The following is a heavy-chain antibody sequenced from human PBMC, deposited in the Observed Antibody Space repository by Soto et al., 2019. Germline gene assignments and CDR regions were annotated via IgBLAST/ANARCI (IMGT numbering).Heavy chain of an antibody. CDR1: GFTFSSYG. CDR2: IWYDGSNK. CDR3: ARAPDVLYYVDY. Sequence: GGSLRLSCAASGFTFSSYGMHWVRQAPGKGLEWVAVIWYDGSNKYYADSVKGRFTISRDNSKNTLYLQMNSLRAEDTAVYYCARAPDVLYYVDYWGQGTLVTVSS. J-gene: IGHJ4*02. V-gene: IGHV3-33*01.